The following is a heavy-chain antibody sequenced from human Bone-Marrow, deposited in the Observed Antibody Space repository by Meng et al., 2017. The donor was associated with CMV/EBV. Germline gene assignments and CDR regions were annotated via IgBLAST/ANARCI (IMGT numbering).Heavy chain of an antibody. D-gene: IGHD1-26*01. CDR1: GGPISSSNW. Sequence: VSGGPISSSNWWSWVRQPPGKGLEWIGEIYHSGSTNYNPSLKSRVTISVDKSKNQFSLKLSSVTAADTAVYYCARVGSYYEYYFDYWGQGTLVTVSS. J-gene: IGHJ4*02. V-gene: IGHV4-4*02. CDR3: ARVGSYYEYYFDY. CDR2: IYHSGST.